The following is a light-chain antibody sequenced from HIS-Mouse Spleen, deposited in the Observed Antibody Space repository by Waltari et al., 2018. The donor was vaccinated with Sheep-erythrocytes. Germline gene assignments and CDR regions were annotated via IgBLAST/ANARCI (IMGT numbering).Light chain of an antibody. CDR1: NRDFRSYNL. CDR3: CSYAGSSTPWV. Sequence: QSALIQPASASVSPGHPITISGTVNNRDFRSYNLVCWYQQQPGKAPKSMIYEGSKRPSGVSNRFSGSKSGNTASLTISGLQAEDEADYYCCSYAGSSTPWVFGGGTKLTVL. J-gene: IGLJ3*02. CDR2: EGS. V-gene: IGLV2-23*01.